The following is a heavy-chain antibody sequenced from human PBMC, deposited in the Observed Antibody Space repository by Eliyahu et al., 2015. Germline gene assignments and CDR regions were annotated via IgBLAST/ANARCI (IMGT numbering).Heavy chain of an antibody. CDR3: SYDSRGRDAFDI. D-gene: IGHD3-22*01. CDR1: GFTFSSYS. Sequence: EVQLVESGGGLVKPGGSLRLSCAASGFTFSSYSMNWVRQAPGKGLEWVSSISSSSSYIYYADSVKGRFTISRDNAKNSLYLQMNSLRAEDTAVYYCSYDSRGRDAFDIWGQGTMVTVSS. CDR2: ISSSSSYI. J-gene: IGHJ3*02. V-gene: IGHV3-21*01.